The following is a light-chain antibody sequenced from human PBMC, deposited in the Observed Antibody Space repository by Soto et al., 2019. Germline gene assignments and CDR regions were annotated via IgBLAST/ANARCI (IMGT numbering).Light chain of an antibody. CDR1: QSVLYRSDNKNY. Sequence: DIVMTQSPGSLAVSLGARATISCKSSQSVLYRSDNKNYLAWYQHKTGQPPKLLIYWASTRESGVPDRFSGSGAGTDCTLSISSMPREDVAVYYSQQYYSSPPGPSTFVQGNKLEI. J-gene: IGKJ2*01. CDR3: QQYYSSPPGPST. CDR2: WAS. V-gene: IGKV4-1*01.